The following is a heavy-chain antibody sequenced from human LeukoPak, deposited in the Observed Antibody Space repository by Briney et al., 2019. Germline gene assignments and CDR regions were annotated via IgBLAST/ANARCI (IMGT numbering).Heavy chain of an antibody. CDR2: IHYSGTT. D-gene: IGHD3-9*01. CDR1: GVSIFSYY. CDR3: ATGRSIRYFDY. V-gene: IGHV4-59*08. Sequence: SETLSLTCTVSGVSIFSYYWNWIRQPPGQGLEWIGYIHYSGTTNYNPSLKSRVSISIDTSKSQFSLKFTSATAADTAIYYCATGRSIRYFDYWGQGTLLSVSS. J-gene: IGHJ4*02.